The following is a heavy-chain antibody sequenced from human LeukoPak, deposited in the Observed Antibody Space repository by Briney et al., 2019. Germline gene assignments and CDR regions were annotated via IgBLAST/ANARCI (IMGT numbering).Heavy chain of an antibody. D-gene: IGHD3-16*01. CDR3: ARDGPLSRFDY. V-gene: IGHV4-59*01. Sequence: SETLSLTCTASGGSISSYYWSWIRQPPGKGLEWIGYIYYSGSTNYNPSLKSRVTISVDTSKNQFSLKLSSVTAADTAVYYCARDGPLSRFDYWGQGTLVTVSS. CDR2: IYYSGST. J-gene: IGHJ4*02. CDR1: GGSISSYY.